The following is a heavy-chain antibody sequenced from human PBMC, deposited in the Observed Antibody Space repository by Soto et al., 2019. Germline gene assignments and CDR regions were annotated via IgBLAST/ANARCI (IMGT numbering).Heavy chain of an antibody. D-gene: IGHD2-15*01. CDR1: GAPITINY. V-gene: IGHV4-59*01. J-gene: IGHJ4*01. Sequence: SEALSLTCTVSGAPITINYWSLIRQAPGKGLEWIGYIYYSGSTTYNPYLKSRVTMSADTSKDQFSLKLNSVTAADTAVYYCARDAGGPYDHWGPGSLVTVSP. CDR3: ARDAGGPYDH. CDR2: IYYSGST.